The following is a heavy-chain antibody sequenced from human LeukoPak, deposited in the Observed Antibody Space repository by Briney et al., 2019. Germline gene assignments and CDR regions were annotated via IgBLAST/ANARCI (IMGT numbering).Heavy chain of an antibody. J-gene: IGHJ6*03. D-gene: IGHD3-3*01. Sequence: SETLSLTCTVSGGSISSYYWSWIRQPPGKGLEWIGYIYYSGSTNYNPSLKSRVTISVDTSKNQFSLKLSSVTVADTAVYYCARDLSLEGSYYYYYMDVWGKGTTVTVSS. CDR2: IYYSGST. CDR3: ARDLSLEGSYYYYYMDV. V-gene: IGHV4-59*01. CDR1: GGSISSYY.